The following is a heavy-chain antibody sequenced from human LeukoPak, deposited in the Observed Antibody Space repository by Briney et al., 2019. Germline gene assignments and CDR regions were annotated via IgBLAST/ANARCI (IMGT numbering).Heavy chain of an antibody. J-gene: IGHJ3*02. V-gene: IGHV3-30*02. CDR2: IRYDGSEK. CDR1: GFTFSSYG. Sequence: GGSLRLSCAASGFTFSSYGMHWVRQAPGKGLEWVAFIRYDGSEKYYADSMSGRFTISRDNSKNTLYLQMNSLRVEDTAVFYCAKGGGSTKEDAFDIWDQGTLVTVSS. CDR3: AKGGGSTKEDAFDI. D-gene: IGHD1-26*01.